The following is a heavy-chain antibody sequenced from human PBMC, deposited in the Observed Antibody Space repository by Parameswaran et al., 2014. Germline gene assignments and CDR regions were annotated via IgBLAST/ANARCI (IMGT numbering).Heavy chain of an antibody. Sequence: WVRQAPGQRLEWMGWINAGNGNTKYSQKFQGRVTITRDTSASTAYMELSSLRSEDTAVYYCARDRGDFWSGHKELDYWGQGTLVTVSS. CDR3: ARDRGDFWSGHKELDY. D-gene: IGHD3-3*01. CDR2: INAGNGNT. J-gene: IGHJ4*02. V-gene: IGHV1-3*01.